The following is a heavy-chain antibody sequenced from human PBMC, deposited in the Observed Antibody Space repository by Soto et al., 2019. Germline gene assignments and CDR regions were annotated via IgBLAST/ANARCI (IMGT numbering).Heavy chain of an antibody. CDR2: ISRSFSNI. CDR3: SRVETTGVTPSNNYSGMDV. D-gene: IGHD4-17*01. CDR1: GFTFSSYW. J-gene: IGHJ6*02. V-gene: IGHV3-21*01. Sequence: GGSLRLSCAASGFTFSSYWMHWVRQAPGKGLEWVSSISRSFSNIYYADSVKGRFTISRDNAKNSLYLHMSSMRAEDTAVYYWSRVETTGVTPSNNYSGMDVWGQGTTVTVS.